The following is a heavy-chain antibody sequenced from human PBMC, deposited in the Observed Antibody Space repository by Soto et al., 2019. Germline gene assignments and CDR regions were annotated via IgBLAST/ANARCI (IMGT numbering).Heavy chain of an antibody. Sequence: GESLKISCKGSGYSFAIYWIGWVRQMPGKGLEWMGIIDPGDSDTRYNPSFQGQVTISVDKSITTAYLQWSSLKASDTAMYYCARVGRVVTAIWYFDYWGQGTLVTVS. CDR2: IDPGDSDT. CDR1: GYSFAIYW. J-gene: IGHJ4*02. CDR3: ARVGRVVTAIWYFDY. V-gene: IGHV5-51*01. D-gene: IGHD2-21*02.